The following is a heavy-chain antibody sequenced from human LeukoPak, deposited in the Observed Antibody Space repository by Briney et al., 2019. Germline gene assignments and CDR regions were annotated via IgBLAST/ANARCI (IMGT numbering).Heavy chain of an antibody. CDR3: ATLSSNLYYFDY. CDR1: GGSINSYY. J-gene: IGHJ4*02. Sequence: SETLSLTCTVSGGSINSYYWSWIRQLPGRGLEWIGYMYYSGSTYYNPSLKSRVTMSVDTSKDQFSLKLSSVTAADTAVYYCATLSSNLYYFDYWGQGTLVTVSS. CDR2: MYYSGST. D-gene: IGHD6-13*01. V-gene: IGHV4-59*06.